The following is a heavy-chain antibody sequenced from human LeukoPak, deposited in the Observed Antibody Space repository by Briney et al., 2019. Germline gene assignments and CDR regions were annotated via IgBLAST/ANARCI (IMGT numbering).Heavy chain of an antibody. V-gene: IGHV4-4*07. J-gene: IGHJ6*03. Sequence: SETLSLTCTVSGDSISSYYWSWIRQPAGKGLEWIGRIYTSGSTSYNPSLKSRVTMSVDTSKNQFSLKLSSVTAADTAVYYCARVNMVRGVIFDYYYMDVWGKGTTVTISS. CDR3: ARVNMVRGVIFDYYYMDV. CDR2: IYTSGST. CDR1: GDSISSYY. D-gene: IGHD3-10*01.